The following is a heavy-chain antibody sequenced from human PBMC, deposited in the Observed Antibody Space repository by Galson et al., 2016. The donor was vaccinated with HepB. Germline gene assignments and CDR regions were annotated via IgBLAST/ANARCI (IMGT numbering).Heavy chain of an antibody. CDR3: ARDIYGPTYFYYYGLDV. CDR1: GFTFASYG. V-gene: IGHV3-48*01. CDR2: ITSSGGAI. Sequence: SLRLSCAGSGFTFASYGMNWVRQAPGKGLEWVSYITSSGGAIYSTDSVKGRFTISRDNAKNSLYLQMNRLRAEDTAVYYCARDIYGPTYFYYYGLDVWGEGTTVTFSA. J-gene: IGHJ6*04. D-gene: IGHD2/OR15-2a*01.